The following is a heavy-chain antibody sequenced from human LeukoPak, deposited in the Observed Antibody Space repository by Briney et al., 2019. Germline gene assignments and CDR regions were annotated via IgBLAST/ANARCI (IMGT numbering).Heavy chain of an antibody. D-gene: IGHD4-17*01. V-gene: IGHV3-21*01. CDR1: GFAVRSYR. CDR3: AREEVTIIQIYSHYYGMDV. Sequence: PGGSLRLSCAASGFAVRSYRMNWVRQAPGKGLEWVSSISSTKNKTYYADSVKGRFTISRDTAKNSLYLQLNSLRAEDTAVYFCAREEVTIIQIYSHYYGMDVWGQGTTVTVSS. J-gene: IGHJ6*02. CDR2: ISSTKNKT.